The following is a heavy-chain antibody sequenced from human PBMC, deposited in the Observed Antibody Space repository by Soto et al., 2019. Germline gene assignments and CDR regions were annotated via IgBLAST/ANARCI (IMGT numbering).Heavy chain of an antibody. J-gene: IGHJ5*01. Sequence: QIQLVQSGAEVKKPGSSVKVSCQTSGDSFSKFSMSWVRQAPGQGLEWVGNIIPVFGTPTYAPTLKGRVTISADISTDTVYMELPSLTFEDTAVYYCAREWANSGGYPFDSWGPGTLVVVSS. CDR1: GDSFSKFS. D-gene: IGHD2-15*01. CDR2: IIPVFGTP. CDR3: AREWANSGGYPFDS. V-gene: IGHV1-69*06.